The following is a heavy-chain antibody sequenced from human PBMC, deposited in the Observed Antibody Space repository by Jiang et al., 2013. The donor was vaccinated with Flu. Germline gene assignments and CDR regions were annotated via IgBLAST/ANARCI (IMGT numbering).Heavy chain of an antibody. Sequence: AEVKKPGESLKISCKGSGYGFTSYWIAWVRQVPGKGLEWMGWISPSDSSTKYSPSFQGHVTISADKSISTAYLQWTSLKASDTAIYYCARLYKSGSLPLDYWGQGTLVTVSS. V-gene: IGHV5-10-1*01. CDR2: ISPSDSST. CDR3: ARLYKSGSLPLDY. J-gene: IGHJ4*02. D-gene: IGHD3-10*01. CDR1: GYGFTSYW.